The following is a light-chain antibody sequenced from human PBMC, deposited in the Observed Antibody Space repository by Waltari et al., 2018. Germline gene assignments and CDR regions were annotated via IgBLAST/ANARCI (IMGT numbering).Light chain of an antibody. J-gene: IGLJ3*02. CDR1: SSDVGAYNY. Sequence: QSALTQPASVSGSPGQSISISCTGTSSDVGAYNYVSWYQQHPGKAPILIIFDVSSRPSGVSSRFSGSESGNTASLTISGLQGEDEAKYYCASYISYSTLELFGGGTSLTVL. CDR2: DVS. V-gene: IGLV2-14*03. CDR3: ASYISYSTLEL.